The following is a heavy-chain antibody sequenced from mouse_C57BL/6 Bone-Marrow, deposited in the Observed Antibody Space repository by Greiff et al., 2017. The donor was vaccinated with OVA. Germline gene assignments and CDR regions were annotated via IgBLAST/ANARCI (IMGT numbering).Heavy chain of an antibody. Sequence: QVQLQQSGAELMKPGASVKLSCKATGYTFTGYWIEWVKQRPGHGLEWIGEILPGSGSTNYNEKFKGKATFPADTSSNTAYMQLSSLTTEDSAIYYCATRIYYDYDWGYWGQGTTLTVSS. D-gene: IGHD2-4*01. CDR2: ILPGSGST. V-gene: IGHV1-9*01. CDR1: GYTFTGYW. CDR3: ATRIYYDYDWGY. J-gene: IGHJ2*01.